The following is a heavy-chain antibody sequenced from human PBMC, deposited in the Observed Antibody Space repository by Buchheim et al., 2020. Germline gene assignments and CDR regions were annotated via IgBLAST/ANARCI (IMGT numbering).Heavy chain of an antibody. J-gene: IGHJ6*02. CDR1: GFTFSSYE. V-gene: IGHV3-48*03. CDR2: ISSSGSTI. CDR3: ALIYCSSTSCPPDGMDV. D-gene: IGHD2-2*01. Sequence: EVQLVESGGGLVQPGGSLRLSCAASGFTFSSYEMNWVRQAPGKGLEWVSYISSSGSTIYYADSVKGRFTISRDNAKHSLYLPMNSLRAEDTAVYYCALIYCSSTSCPPDGMDVWGQGTT.